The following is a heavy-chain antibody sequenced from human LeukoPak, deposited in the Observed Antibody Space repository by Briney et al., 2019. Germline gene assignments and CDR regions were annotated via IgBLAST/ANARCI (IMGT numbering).Heavy chain of an antibody. CDR2: ISGSADST. Sequence: GGSLRLSCAASGFTFSSYAMSWVRQAPGKGLEWVPAISGSADSTYYADSVKGRFTISRDNSKNTLYLQMNRLRAEDTAVYYCAREQWEFYYWGQGTQVTVSS. V-gene: IGHV3-23*01. CDR1: GFTFSSYA. J-gene: IGHJ4*02. D-gene: IGHD1-26*01. CDR3: AREQWEFYY.